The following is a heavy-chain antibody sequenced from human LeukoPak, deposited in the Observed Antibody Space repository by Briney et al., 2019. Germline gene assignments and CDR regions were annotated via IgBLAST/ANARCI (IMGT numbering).Heavy chain of an antibody. CDR2: IYSGGST. CDR1: GFTVSSNY. J-gene: IGHJ4*02. CDR3: ASGVSCSSTSCLDY. Sequence: GGSLRLSCAASGFTVSSNYMSWVRQAPGKGLEWVSVIYSGGSTYYADSVKGRFTISRDNSKNTLYLQMNSLRAEDTAVYYCASGVSCSSTSCLDYWGQGTLVTVSS. D-gene: IGHD2-2*01. V-gene: IGHV3-53*01.